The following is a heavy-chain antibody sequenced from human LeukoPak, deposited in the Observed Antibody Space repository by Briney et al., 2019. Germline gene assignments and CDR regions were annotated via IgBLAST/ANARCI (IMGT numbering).Heavy chain of an antibody. Sequence: SETLSLTCTVSGYSISSGYYWGWIRQPPGKGLEWIGSIYHSGSTYYNPSLKSRVTISLDTSKNQFSLKLRSVTAADTAVYYCARDRLGEMNEAFDIWGRGTMVTVSS. CDR2: IYHSGST. V-gene: IGHV4-38-2*02. CDR3: ARDRLGEMNEAFDI. D-gene: IGHD3-10*01. J-gene: IGHJ3*02. CDR1: GYSISSGYY.